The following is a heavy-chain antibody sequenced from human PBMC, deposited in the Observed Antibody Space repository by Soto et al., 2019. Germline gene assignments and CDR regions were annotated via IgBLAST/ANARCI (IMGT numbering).Heavy chain of an antibody. Sequence: GASVKVSCKASGYTFTSYYMHWVRQAPGQGLEWMGIINPSGGSTSYAQKFQGRVTMTRDTSTSTVYMELSSLRSEDTAAYYCAREKDGYYDILTGDDAFDIWGQGTMVTVSS. CDR1: GYTFTSYY. CDR2: INPSGGST. CDR3: AREKDGYYDILTGDDAFDI. V-gene: IGHV1-46*01. D-gene: IGHD3-9*01. J-gene: IGHJ3*02.